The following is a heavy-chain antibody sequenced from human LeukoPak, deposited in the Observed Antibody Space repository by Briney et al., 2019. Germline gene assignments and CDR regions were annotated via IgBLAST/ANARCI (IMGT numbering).Heavy chain of an antibody. J-gene: IGHJ4*02. D-gene: IGHD3-22*01. Sequence: ASVKVSCKASGYTFTSYGISWVRQAPGQGLEWMGWISAYNGNTNYAQKLQGRVTMTRDTSISTAYMELSRLRSDDTAVYYCARVSRLYYDTSGRIFDYWGQGTLVTVSS. V-gene: IGHV1-18*01. CDR2: ISAYNGNT. CDR3: ARVSRLYYDTSGRIFDY. CDR1: GYTFTSYG.